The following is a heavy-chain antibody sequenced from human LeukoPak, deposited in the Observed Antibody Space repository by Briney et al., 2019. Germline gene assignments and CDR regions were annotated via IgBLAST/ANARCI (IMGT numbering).Heavy chain of an antibody. J-gene: IGHJ5*02. Sequence: PSETLSLTCSVSGGSISSYYWSWIRQPPGKGLEWIGYLYYSGSTNSDPSLKSRVTMSVDTSKNQFSLKLSSVTAADTAVYYCATYRSSWEFDPWGQGTLVTVSS. V-gene: IGHV4-59*08. CDR3: ATYRSSWEFDP. D-gene: IGHD6-13*01. CDR2: LYYSGST. CDR1: GGSISSYY.